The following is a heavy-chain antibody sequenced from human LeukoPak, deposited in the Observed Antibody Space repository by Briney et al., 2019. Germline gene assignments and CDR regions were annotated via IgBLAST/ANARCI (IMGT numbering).Heavy chain of an antibody. CDR2: ISSSSSYT. CDR1: GFTFSDYY. J-gene: IGHJ6*02. Sequence: GGSLRLSCAASGFTFSDYYMSWIRQAPGKGLEWVSYISSSSSYTNYADSVKGRFTISRDNAKNSLYLQMNSLRAEDTAVYYCARDNYYGSGSSYYYYGMDVWGQGTTVTVSS. CDR3: ARDNYYGSGSSYYYYGMDV. D-gene: IGHD3-10*01. V-gene: IGHV3-11*06.